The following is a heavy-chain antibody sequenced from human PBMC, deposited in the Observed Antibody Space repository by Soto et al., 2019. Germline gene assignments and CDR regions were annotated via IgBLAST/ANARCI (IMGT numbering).Heavy chain of an antibody. Sequence: SETLSLTCTVSGGSISSYYWSWIRQPPGKGLEWIGYIYYSGSTNYNPSLKSRVTISVDTSKNQFSLKLSSVTAADTAVYYCARGEEGTYYYDSSGYDAFDIWGQGTMVTVSS. CDR2: IYYSGST. V-gene: IGHV4-59*01. D-gene: IGHD3-22*01. J-gene: IGHJ3*02. CDR1: GGSISSYY. CDR3: ARGEEGTYYYDSSGYDAFDI.